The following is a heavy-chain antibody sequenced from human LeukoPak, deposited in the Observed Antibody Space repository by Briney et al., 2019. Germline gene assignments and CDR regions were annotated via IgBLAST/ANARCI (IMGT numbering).Heavy chain of an antibody. CDR3: ARGEILLWFGETGNWFDP. Sequence: KASETLSLTCTVSGGSISSSAYHWGWIRQPPGKGLEWIGSIYYSGSTYSNPSLKSRVTISVDTSKNQFSLKLSSVTAADTAVYYCARGEILLWFGETGNWFDPWGQGTLVTVSS. CDR1: GGSISSSAYH. V-gene: IGHV4-39*07. J-gene: IGHJ5*02. D-gene: IGHD3-10*01. CDR2: IYYSGST.